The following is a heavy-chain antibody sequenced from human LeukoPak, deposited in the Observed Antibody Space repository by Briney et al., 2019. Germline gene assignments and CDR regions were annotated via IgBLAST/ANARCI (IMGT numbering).Heavy chain of an antibody. V-gene: IGHV1-18*01. J-gene: IGHJ3*02. CDR2: ISAYNGNT. Sequence: GASVKVSCKASGYTFTDYALHWVRQAPGQSLEWMGWISAYNGNTNYAQKLQGRVTMTTDTSTSTAYMELRSLRSDDTAVYYCARAGRPKYYYDSNDAFDIWGQGTMVTVSS. CDR1: GYTFTDYA. D-gene: IGHD3-22*01. CDR3: ARAGRPKYYYDSNDAFDI.